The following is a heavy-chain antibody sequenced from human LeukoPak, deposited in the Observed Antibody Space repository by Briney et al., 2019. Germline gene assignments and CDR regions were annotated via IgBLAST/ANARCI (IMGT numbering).Heavy chain of an antibody. D-gene: IGHD3-16*02. CDR1: GFTFSSYA. V-gene: IGHV3-23*01. CDR3: AKDGTLYYDYVWGSYRGYYFDY. J-gene: IGHJ4*02. Sequence: GGSLRLSCAASGFTFSSYAMGWVRQAPGKGLEWVSAISGSGGSTYYADSVKGRFTISRDNSKNTLYLQMNSLRAEDTAVYYCAKDGTLYYDYVWGSYRGYYFDYWGQGTLVTVSS. CDR2: ISGSGGST.